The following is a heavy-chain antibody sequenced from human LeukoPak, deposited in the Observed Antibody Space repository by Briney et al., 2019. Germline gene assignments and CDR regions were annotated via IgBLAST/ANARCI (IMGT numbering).Heavy chain of an antibody. Sequence: PSQTLSLTCTVSGGSISSGGYYWSWIRQHPGKGLEWIGYIYYSGSTYYNPSLKSRVTISVDTSKNQFSLKLSSVTAADTAVYYCARGTTGCSGGSCYSWFDPWGQGTLVTVSS. CDR2: IYYSGST. CDR1: GGSISSGGYY. V-gene: IGHV4-31*03. J-gene: IGHJ5*02. CDR3: ARGTTGCSGGSCYSWFDP. D-gene: IGHD2-15*01.